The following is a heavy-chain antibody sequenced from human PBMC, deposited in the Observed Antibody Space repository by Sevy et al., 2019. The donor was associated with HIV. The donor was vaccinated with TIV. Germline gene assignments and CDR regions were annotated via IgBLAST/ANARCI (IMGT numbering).Heavy chain of an antibody. V-gene: IGHV1-24*01. J-gene: IGHJ3*02. CDR2: FDPEDGET. CDR3: ATDTAREGSRNDAFDI. D-gene: IGHD1-26*01. CDR1: GYTLTELS. Sequence: ASVKVSCKVSGYTLTELSMHSVRQAPGKGLEWMGGFDPEDGETIYAQKFQGRVTMTEDTSTDTAYMELSSLRSEDTAVYYCATDTAREGSRNDAFDIWGQGTMVTVSS.